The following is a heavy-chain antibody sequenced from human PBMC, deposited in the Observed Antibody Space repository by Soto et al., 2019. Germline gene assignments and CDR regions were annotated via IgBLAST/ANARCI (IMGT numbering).Heavy chain of an antibody. Sequence: QVQLVESGGGVVQPGRSLRLSCAASGFTFSSYAMHWVRQAPGKGLEWVAVISYDGSNKYYADSVKGRFTISRDNSKNTLYLQMNSLRAEDTAVYYCARATVTMIVVVPTLDYWGQGTLVTVSS. J-gene: IGHJ4*02. D-gene: IGHD3-22*01. CDR1: GFTFSSYA. V-gene: IGHV3-30-3*01. CDR3: ARATVTMIVVVPTLDY. CDR2: ISYDGSNK.